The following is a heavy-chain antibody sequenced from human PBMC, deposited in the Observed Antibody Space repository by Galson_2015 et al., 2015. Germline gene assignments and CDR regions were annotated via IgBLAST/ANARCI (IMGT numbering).Heavy chain of an antibody. CDR2: ITSRSSTI. J-gene: IGHJ3*02. Sequence: SLRLSCAASGFTFSNYSMCWVRQAPGKGPEWISYITSRSSTIYYSDSVKGRFTISRDNAKNSLYLEMKSLRDEDTALYYCARDLGYCSGTSCYSVGAFDIWGQGTMVTVSS. CDR1: GFTFSNYS. D-gene: IGHD2-15*01. V-gene: IGHV3-48*02. CDR3: ARDLGYCSGTSCYSVGAFDI.